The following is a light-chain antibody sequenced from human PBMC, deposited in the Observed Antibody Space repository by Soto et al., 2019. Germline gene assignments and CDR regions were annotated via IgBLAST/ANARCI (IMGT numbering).Light chain of an antibody. CDR1: QSVSSS. CDR3: QQYNNWQPM. CDR2: GAS. V-gene: IGKV3-15*01. J-gene: IGKJ1*01. Sequence: EIVMTQSPATLSVSPGERATLSCRASQSVSSSLAWYQQKPGQAPRLLIYGASTRATGIPARFSGSASRTEFTLTISSLQSEDFAVYYCQQYNNWQPMFGQGTKVDIK.